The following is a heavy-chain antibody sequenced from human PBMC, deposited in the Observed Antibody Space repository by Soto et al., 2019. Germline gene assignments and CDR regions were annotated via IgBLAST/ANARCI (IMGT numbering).Heavy chain of an antibody. J-gene: IGHJ5*02. CDR2: VNTANGDT. V-gene: IGHV1-3*04. CDR3: ARSSGGVFGIIIEGSNWLAP. CDR1: GYTFTSYA. Sequence: GASVKVSCKASGYTFTSYAIHWVRQAPGPRLEWMGWVNTANGDTKSSQKFQGRVTITRDTSASAASMELSSLRSEDTAVYYCARSSGGVFGIIIEGSNWLAPWGQGSLVTVSS. D-gene: IGHD3-16*02.